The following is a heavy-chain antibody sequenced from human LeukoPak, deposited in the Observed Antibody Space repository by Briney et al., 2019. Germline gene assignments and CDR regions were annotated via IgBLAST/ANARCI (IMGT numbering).Heavy chain of an antibody. CDR3: TDYHYYYYYMDV. D-gene: IGHD4-11*01. J-gene: IGHJ6*03. Sequence: GGSLRLSCAASEFIFSNVWMNWVRRAPGKGLEWIGRIKTITVGGTTDYAAPVKGRFTISRDDSKNTLHLQMNSLKTEDTAVYYCTDYHYYYYYMDVWGKGTTVTVSS. CDR2: IKTITVGGTT. CDR1: EFIFSNVW. V-gene: IGHV3-15*01.